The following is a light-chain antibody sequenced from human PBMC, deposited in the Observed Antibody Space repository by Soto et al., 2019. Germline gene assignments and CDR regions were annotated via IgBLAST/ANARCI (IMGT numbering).Light chain of an antibody. CDR3: LQDYSYPRT. CDR2: AAS. CDR1: QGIRND. V-gene: IGKV1-6*02. Sequence: AIPLTQSPSSLSASVGDRVTITCRASQGIRNDLGWYQVKPGTAPKLLIYAASTLQSEVPSRFSGSGSGTEFTLTISSLQPGDFATYYCLQDYSYPRTFGQGTRV. J-gene: IGKJ1*01.